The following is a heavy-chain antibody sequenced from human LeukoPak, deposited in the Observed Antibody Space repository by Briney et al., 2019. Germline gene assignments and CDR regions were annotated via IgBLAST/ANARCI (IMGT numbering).Heavy chain of an antibody. D-gene: IGHD3-22*01. CDR3: ARIFYDSSGVYYSYYFDY. CDR1: SGSISSYY. J-gene: IGHJ4*02. Sequence: SETLSLTCTVSSGSISSYYWSWIRQPPGKGLEWIGYIYYSGSTNHNPSLKSRVTMSVDTSKNQFSPKLSSVTAADTAIYYCARIFYDSSGVYYSYYFDYWGQGTLVIVSS. V-gene: IGHV4-59*08. CDR2: IYYSGST.